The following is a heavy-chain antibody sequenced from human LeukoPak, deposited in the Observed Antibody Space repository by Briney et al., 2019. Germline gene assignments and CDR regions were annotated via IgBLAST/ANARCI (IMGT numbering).Heavy chain of an antibody. Sequence: GGSLRLSCAASGFTFSSYGMHWVRQAPGKGLEWVAVISYDGSNKYYADSVKGRFTISRDNSKNTLYLQMNSLRAEDTAVYYCAKFGTDVYYYDSSGYGDYWGQGTLVTVSS. V-gene: IGHV3-30*18. CDR2: ISYDGSNK. CDR3: AKFGTDVYYYDSSGYGDY. J-gene: IGHJ4*02. CDR1: GFTFSSYG. D-gene: IGHD3-22*01.